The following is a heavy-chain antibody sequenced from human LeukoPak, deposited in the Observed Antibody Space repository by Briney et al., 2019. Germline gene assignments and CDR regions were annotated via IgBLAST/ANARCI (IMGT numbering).Heavy chain of an antibody. CDR2: ISGYNGNT. J-gene: IGHJ4*02. CDR3: ARDPKVEWDLLYGLEPFDY. V-gene: IGHV1-18*01. Sequence: GASVKVSCKASGYTFTSYGISWVRQAPGQGLEWMGWISGYNGNTNYAQKLQGRVTMTTDTSTSTAYLEVRSLRSDDTAVYYCARDPKVEWDLLYGLEPFDYWGQGTLVTVSS. CDR1: GYTFTSYG. D-gene: IGHD1-26*01.